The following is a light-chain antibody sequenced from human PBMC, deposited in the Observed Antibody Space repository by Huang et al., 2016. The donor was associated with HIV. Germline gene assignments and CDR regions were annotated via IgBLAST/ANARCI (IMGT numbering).Light chain of an antibody. CDR3: QQLRA. CDR1: QIISSSY. J-gene: IGKJ2*01. Sequence: EVVLTQSPGTLSLSPGERATLSCRANQIISSSYLAWYQQKPGQAPRLLISGASSRAAGIPDRFSGSGSGTDFTLTISRLEPEDFAVYYCQQLRAFGQGTKLEIK. CDR2: GAS. V-gene: IGKV3-20*01.